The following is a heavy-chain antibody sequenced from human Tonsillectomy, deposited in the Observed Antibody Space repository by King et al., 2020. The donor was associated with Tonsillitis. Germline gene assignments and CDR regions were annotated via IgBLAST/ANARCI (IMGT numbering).Heavy chain of an antibody. CDR1: GFTFSDYY. V-gene: IGHV3-11*01. CDR2: ISNGGGSI. CDR3: VRDHYEGSSAPSTARH. Sequence: VQLVESGGALVKPGGSLRLSCAASGFTFSDYYMSWLRQAPGKGLEWVSYISNGGGSIYYADSVKGRFTVSRDNANNSLYLRMDSLRAEDTAVYYCVRDHYEGSSAPSTARHWGQGTLVTVSS. D-gene: IGHD3-10*01. J-gene: IGHJ1*01.